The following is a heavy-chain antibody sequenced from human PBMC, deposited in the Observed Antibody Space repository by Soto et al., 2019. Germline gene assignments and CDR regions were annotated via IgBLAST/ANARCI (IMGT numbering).Heavy chain of an antibody. V-gene: IGHV4-59*02. CDR1: GFSVSTFC. Sequence: WESLSLPCPVSGFSVSTFCWSWIRQPPGKGLEWVGHVYYTGRTDYNPSLKSRVTISVDTTKNQVSLKLNSVTTADPAVYFCAREWGSSNDFDYWGQGTPVTVSS. CDR2: VYYTGRT. J-gene: IGHJ4*02. D-gene: IGHD3-16*01. CDR3: AREWGSSNDFDY.